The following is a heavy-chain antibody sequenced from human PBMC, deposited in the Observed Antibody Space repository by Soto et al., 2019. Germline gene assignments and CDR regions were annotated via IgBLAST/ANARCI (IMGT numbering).Heavy chain of an antibody. D-gene: IGHD5-18*01. CDR3: AKDFSDTAMVTNFFDY. CDR2: ISGSGGST. Sequence: GGSLRLSCAASGFTFSSYAMSWVRQAPGKGLEWVSAISGSGGSTYYADSVKGRFTISRDNSKNTLYLQMNSLRAEDTAVYYCAKDFSDTAMVTNFFDYWGQGTLVTVSS. CDR1: GFTFSSYA. J-gene: IGHJ4*02. V-gene: IGHV3-23*01.